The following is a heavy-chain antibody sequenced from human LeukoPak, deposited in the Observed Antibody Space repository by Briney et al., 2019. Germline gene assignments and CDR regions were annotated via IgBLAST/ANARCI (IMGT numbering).Heavy chain of an antibody. D-gene: IGHD6-19*01. CDR2: ISPYNGNT. CDR3: ARAGSGSGWYFDY. J-gene: IGHJ4*02. Sequence: GASVKVSCKASGYDFTSVGITWVRRAPGQGLEWMGWISPYNGNTRYAQKFQGRVAMTTDTSTTTAYMELRGLRFNDTAVCYCARAGSGSGWYFDYWAREPWSPSPQ. V-gene: IGHV1-18*01. CDR1: GYDFTSVG.